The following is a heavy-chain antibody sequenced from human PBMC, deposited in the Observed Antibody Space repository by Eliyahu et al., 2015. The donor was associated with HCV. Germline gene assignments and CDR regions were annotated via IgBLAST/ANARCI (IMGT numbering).Heavy chain of an antibody. V-gene: IGHV3-33*01. CDR1: GFXFSXYG. CDR2: IWYDGSNK. CDR3: TLRWLD. Sequence: QVQLVESGGGVVQPGRSLXLSCAAXGFXFSXYGMHWXRQAPGKGLGWVAVIWYDGSNKYYADSVKGRFTISRDNSKNTLYLQMNSLRAEDTAVYYCTLRWLDWGQGTLVTVSS. J-gene: IGHJ4*02. D-gene: IGHD4-23*01.